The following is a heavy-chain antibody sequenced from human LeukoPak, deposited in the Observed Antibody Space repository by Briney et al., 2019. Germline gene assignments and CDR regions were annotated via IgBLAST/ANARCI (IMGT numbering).Heavy chain of an antibody. CDR3: ASSPSQTSNVFDP. V-gene: IGHV4-39*07. CDR2: IYYSGST. CDR1: GGSISSSSYY. J-gene: IGHJ5*02. D-gene: IGHD4-11*01. Sequence: SETLSLTCTVSGGSISSSSYYWGWIRQPPGKGLEWIGSIYYSGSTYYNPSLKSRVTISVYTSKNQFSLKLSSVTAADTAVYCCASSPSQTSNVFDPWGQGTLVTVSS.